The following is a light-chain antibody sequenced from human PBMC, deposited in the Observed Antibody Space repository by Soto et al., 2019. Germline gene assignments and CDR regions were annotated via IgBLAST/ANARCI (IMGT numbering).Light chain of an antibody. CDR1: SSNIGAGYD. Sequence: QSVLTQPPSMSGAPGQRVTISCTGSSSNIGAGYDVHWYQQHPGTAPKLLISDNNNRPSGVPDRFSGSKSDTSASLAITGLQAEDEADYYCQSFDTSLSGFVVFGGGTKVTVL. V-gene: IGLV1-40*01. J-gene: IGLJ2*01. CDR3: QSFDTSLSGFVV. CDR2: DNN.